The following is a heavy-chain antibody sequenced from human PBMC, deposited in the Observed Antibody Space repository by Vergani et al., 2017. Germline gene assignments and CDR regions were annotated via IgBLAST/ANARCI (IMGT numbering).Heavy chain of an antibody. D-gene: IGHD3-10*01. CDR2: IYPGDSDT. J-gene: IGHJ2*01. CDR1: GYSFSTYW. Sequence: EVQLVQSGAEVKKPGESLKISCKGSGYSFSTYWIGWVRQMPGKGLEWMGIIYPGDSDTRYSPSFQGQVTISADKSISTAYLQWSSLKASDTAMYYRARSPRGSYWYFDLWGRGTLVTVSS. V-gene: IGHV5-51*03. CDR3: ARSPRGSYWYFDL.